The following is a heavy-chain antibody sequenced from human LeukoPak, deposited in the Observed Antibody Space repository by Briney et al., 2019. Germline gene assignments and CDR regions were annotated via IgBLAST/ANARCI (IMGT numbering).Heavy chain of an antibody. CDR2: IYTSGST. J-gene: IGHJ5*02. CDR3: ARGEYSSSRGYWFDP. CDR1: GGSISSGTYY. V-gene: IGHV4-61*02. Sequence: SQTLSLTCTVSGGSISSGTYYWSWIRQPAGKGLEWIGRIYTSGSTNYNPSLKSRVTISVDTSKNQFSLKLSSVTAADTAVYYCARGEYSSSRGYWFDPWGQGTLVTVSS. D-gene: IGHD6-13*01.